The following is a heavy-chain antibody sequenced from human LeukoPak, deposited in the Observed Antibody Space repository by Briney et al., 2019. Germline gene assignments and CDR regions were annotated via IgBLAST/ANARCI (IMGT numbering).Heavy chain of an antibody. D-gene: IGHD5-12*01. CDR1: GFAFSNCG. CDR2: IQYDGSNK. J-gene: IGHJ4*02. Sequence: PGGSLRLSCAATGFAFSNCGMHWVRQAPGKGLEWVAFIQYDGSNKFYADSVKGRFTISRDNSKNTLYLQMNSLRAEDAAVYYCAKSSRGYEDLDYWGQGTLVTVSS. V-gene: IGHV3-30*02. CDR3: AKSSRGYEDLDY.